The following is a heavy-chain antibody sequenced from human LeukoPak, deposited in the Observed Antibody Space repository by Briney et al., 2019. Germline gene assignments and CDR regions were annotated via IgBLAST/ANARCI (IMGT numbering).Heavy chain of an antibody. Sequence: PGGSLRLSCAASGFTFSSYAMSWVRQAPGKGLEWLSTISGSGGSTYYADSVKGRFTISRDNSKNTLNLQLNSLRAEDTAVYYCVADGASSLLDHWGQGTLVTVSS. D-gene: IGHD4/OR15-4a*01. J-gene: IGHJ5*02. CDR1: GFTFSSYA. CDR3: VADGASSLLDH. CDR2: ISGSGGST. V-gene: IGHV3-23*01.